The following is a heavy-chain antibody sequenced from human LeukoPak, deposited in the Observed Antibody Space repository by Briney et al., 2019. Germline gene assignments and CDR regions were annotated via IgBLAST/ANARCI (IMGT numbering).Heavy chain of an antibody. V-gene: IGHV4-59*12. CDR2: IYHSGST. J-gene: IGHJ5*02. CDR1: GGSISGYY. D-gene: IGHD2-2*02. Sequence: SETLSLTCTVSGGSISGYYWSWIRQPPGKGLEWIGYIYHSGSTYYNPSLKSRVTISVDRSKNQFSLKLSSVTAADTAVYYCATAKGPAAILGGFDPWGQGTLVTVSS. CDR3: ATAKGPAAILGGFDP.